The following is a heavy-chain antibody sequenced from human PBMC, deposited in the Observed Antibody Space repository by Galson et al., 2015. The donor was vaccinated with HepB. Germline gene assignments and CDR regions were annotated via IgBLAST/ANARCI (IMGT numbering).Heavy chain of an antibody. J-gene: IGHJ3*02. D-gene: IGHD3-9*01. Sequence: SVKVSCKASGYTFTSYDINWVRQATGQGLEWMGWMNPNSGNTGYAQKFQGRVTMTRNTSISTAYMELSSLRSEDTAVYYCARGRYYDILTGYSRGLDAFDIWGQGTMVTVSS. CDR1: GYTFTSYD. CDR3: ARGRYYDILTGYSRGLDAFDI. V-gene: IGHV1-8*01. CDR2: MNPNSGNT.